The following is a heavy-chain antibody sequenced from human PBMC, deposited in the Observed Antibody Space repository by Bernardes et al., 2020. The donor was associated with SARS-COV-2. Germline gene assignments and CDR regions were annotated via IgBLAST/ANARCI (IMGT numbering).Heavy chain of an antibody. CDR3: TSKWGMGEGPTWYYFDH. D-gene: IGHD1-26*01. Sequence: GGSLRLSCAASGFGFKNAWMKWGRPAPGKGLGWGGRIKSNTDGGTTDYAAPVTGRFTISRDDSKNTLYLQLNSLKTEDTAIYYCTSKWGMGEGPTWYYFDHWGQGVLVTVSS. J-gene: IGHJ4*02. V-gene: IGHV3-15*01. CDR1: GFGFKNAW. CDR2: IKSNTDGGTT.